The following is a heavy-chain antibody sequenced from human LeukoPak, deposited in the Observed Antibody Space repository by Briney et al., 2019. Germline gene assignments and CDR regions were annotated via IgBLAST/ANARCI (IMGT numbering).Heavy chain of an antibody. V-gene: IGHV3-30*18. CDR2: ITNDGKEK. J-gene: IGHJ3*02. Sequence: GRSLRLSCVVSGFTFSSYGMRWVRQAPGKGVEWVAVITNDGKEKYYADSVKGRFTISRDNSKNTLYLEMNSLRAEDTAAFYCAKDTTDCYRGRLEGQGAFDMWGQGTMVTVSS. CDR3: AKDTTDCYRGRLEGQGAFDM. D-gene: IGHD2-21*02. CDR1: GFTFSSYG.